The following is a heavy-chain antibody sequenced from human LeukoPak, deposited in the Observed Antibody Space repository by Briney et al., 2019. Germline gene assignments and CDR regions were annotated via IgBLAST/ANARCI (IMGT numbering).Heavy chain of an antibody. J-gene: IGHJ6*03. V-gene: IGHV4-39*01. D-gene: IGHD3-3*01. CDR2: IYYSGST. CDR1: GGSIRSTSYY. CDR3: GRLFYDFWSGHYYYYMDV. Sequence: PSETLSPTCTVSGGSIRSTSYYWGWIRQPPGKGLEWIGSIYYSGSTYYNPSLKSRVTISGDTSKNQFSLKLSSVTAADTAVYYCGRLFYDFWSGHYYYYMDVWGKGTPVTVSS.